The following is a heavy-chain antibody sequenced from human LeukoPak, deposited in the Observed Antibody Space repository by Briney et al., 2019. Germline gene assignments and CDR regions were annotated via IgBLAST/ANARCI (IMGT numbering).Heavy chain of an antibody. V-gene: IGHV4-61*02. Sequence: SETLSLTCTVSGGSISSSSYYWSWIRQPAGKGLEWIGRIYTSGSTNYNPSLKSRVTISVDTSKNQFSLKLSSVTAADTAVYYCARDGVIAAQVQFDPWGQGTLVTVSS. J-gene: IGHJ5*02. D-gene: IGHD6-13*01. CDR3: ARDGVIAAQVQFDP. CDR1: GGSISSSSYY. CDR2: IYTSGST.